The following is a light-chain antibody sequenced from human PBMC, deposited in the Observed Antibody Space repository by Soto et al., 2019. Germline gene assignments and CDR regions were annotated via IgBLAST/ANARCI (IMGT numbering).Light chain of an antibody. CDR1: QDIRTH. Sequence: DIQMTQSPSSLSASEGDRVTITCQASQDIRTHLNWFQQKPGKAPKLLIYGASYLEIGVPSRFSGGGSGTDFTLSISSLQPEDSATYYCQQYEILSIFGGGTKVDIK. CDR3: QQYEILSI. V-gene: IGKV1-33*01. CDR2: GAS. J-gene: IGKJ4*01.